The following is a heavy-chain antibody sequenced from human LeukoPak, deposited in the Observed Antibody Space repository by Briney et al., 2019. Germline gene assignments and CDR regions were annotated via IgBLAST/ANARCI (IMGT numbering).Heavy chain of an antibody. D-gene: IGHD6-19*01. CDR2: ISSSSSTI. CDR1: GFTFSSYT. J-gene: IGHJ5*02. V-gene: IGHV3-48*01. CDR3: VRLAVAGLYNWFDP. Sequence: GGSLRLSCAASGFTFSSYTMNWVRQAPGKGVEWVSYISSSSSTIYYEDSVKGRFTISRDNAKNSLYLQMNSLRVEDTAVYYCVRLAVAGLYNWFDPWGQGTLVTVSS.